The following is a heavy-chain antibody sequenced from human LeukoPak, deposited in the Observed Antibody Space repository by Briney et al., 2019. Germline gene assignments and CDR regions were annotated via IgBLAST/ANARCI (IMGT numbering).Heavy chain of an antibody. CDR2: TRKKTNSYTT. Sequence: GGSLRLSCAASGFTFSDHYMDWVHQAPGKGLEWVGRTRKKTNSYTTEYAASVKGRFTISRDDSKNSLYLQMNSLKAEDTAVYYCTRVVLVGTTYSYFDYWGQGTLVTVSS. CDR1: GFTFSDHY. V-gene: IGHV3-72*01. D-gene: IGHD1-26*01. J-gene: IGHJ4*02. CDR3: TRVVLVGTTYSYFDY.